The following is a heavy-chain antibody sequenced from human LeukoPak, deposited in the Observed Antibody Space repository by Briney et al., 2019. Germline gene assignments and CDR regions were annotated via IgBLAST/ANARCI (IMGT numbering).Heavy chain of an antibody. Sequence: QTGGSLRLSCAASGFTFSSYGMSWVRQAPGKGLEWVSAISGSGGSTYYADSVKGHFTISRDNSQNTLYLQMNSLRAEDTAIYYCAKGSDNSAWTLFDYWGQGTLVTVSS. CDR2: ISGSGGST. CDR3: AKGSDNSAWTLFDY. CDR1: GFTFSSYG. D-gene: IGHD6-25*01. V-gene: IGHV3-23*01. J-gene: IGHJ4*02.